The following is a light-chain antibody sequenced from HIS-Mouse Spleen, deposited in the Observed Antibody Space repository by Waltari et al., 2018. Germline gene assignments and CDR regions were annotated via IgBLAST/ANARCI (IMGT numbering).Light chain of an antibody. Sequence: SYELTQPPAVSVSPGQTARITSSGDALPQNYAYWYQQKSGQAPVLVIYEDSKRPSGIPERFSGASSGTMATLTISGAQVEDEADYYCYSTDSSGNHRVFGGGTKLTVL. CDR1: ALPQNY. CDR2: EDS. J-gene: IGLJ2*01. CDR3: YSTDSSGNHRV. V-gene: IGLV3-10*01.